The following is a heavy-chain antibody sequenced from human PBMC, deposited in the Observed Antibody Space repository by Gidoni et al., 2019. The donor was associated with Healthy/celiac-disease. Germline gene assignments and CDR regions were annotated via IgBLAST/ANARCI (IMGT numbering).Heavy chain of an antibody. CDR1: GGSFSGYS. D-gene: IGHD3-10*01. J-gene: IGHJ5*02. CDR3: ARVRLLWFGERRGWFDP. Sequence: QVQLQQWGAGLLKPSETLSLTCAVYGGSFSGYSWSWIRQPPGKGLEWIGEINHSGSTNYNPSLKSRVTISVDTSKNQFSLKLSSVTAADTAVYYCARVRLLWFGERRGWFDPWGQGTLVTVSS. V-gene: IGHV4-34*01. CDR2: INHSGST.